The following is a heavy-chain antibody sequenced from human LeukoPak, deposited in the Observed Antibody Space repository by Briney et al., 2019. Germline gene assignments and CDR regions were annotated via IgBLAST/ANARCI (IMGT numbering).Heavy chain of an antibody. J-gene: IGHJ6*02. CDR1: GGSFSVYY. Sequence: PSETLSLTCAVYGGSFSVYYWSWIRQPLGKGLEWIGEINHSGSTNYNPSLKSRVTISVDTSKNQFSLKLSSVTAADTAVYYCARSSTGRSLYYYYGMDVWGQGTTVTVSS. V-gene: IGHV4-34*01. D-gene: IGHD1-1*01. CDR3: ARSSTGRSLYYYYGMDV. CDR2: INHSGST.